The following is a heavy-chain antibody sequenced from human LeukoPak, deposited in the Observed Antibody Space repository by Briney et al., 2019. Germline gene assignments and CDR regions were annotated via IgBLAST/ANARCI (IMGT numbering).Heavy chain of an antibody. D-gene: IGHD5-18*01. CDR1: GGSISSFY. Sequence: SETLSLTCTVSGGSISSFYWSWIRQPPRKGLEWIGYISYIGSTNYNPSLKSRVTISVDTSKNQFSLKLSSVTAADTAVYYCARHGNHVGGIQLWLSLDYWGQGTLVTVSS. J-gene: IGHJ4*02. CDR2: ISYIGST. CDR3: ARHGNHVGGIQLWLSLDY. V-gene: IGHV4-59*08.